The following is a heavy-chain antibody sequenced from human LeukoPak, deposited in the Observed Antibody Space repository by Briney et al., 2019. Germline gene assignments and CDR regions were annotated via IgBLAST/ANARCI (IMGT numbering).Heavy chain of an antibody. V-gene: IGHV4-59*01. CDR1: GGSISSYF. CDR2: TFYRGST. J-gene: IGHJ4*02. CDR3: ARVKVEYDSSGRRPGTIDY. D-gene: IGHD3-22*01. Sequence: SETLSLTCTVSGGSISSYFWNWMRQSPGKGLEWIGKTFYRGSTNYNPSLKSRVTISVDTSKNQFSLKLSSVTAADTAVYYCARVKVEYDSSGRRPGTIDYWGQGTLVTVSS.